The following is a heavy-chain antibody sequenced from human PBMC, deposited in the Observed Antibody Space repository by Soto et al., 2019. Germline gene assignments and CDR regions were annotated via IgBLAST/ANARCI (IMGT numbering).Heavy chain of an antibody. Sequence: SETLSLTCTVSGGSISSAAYYWSWIRQHPGKGLEWIGYISHSGSTYYNPSLKSRVTISVDTSKNQFSLKLSSVTAADTAVYYCARDILTGYYTHNWFDPWGQGTLVTVSS. J-gene: IGHJ5*02. V-gene: IGHV4-31*03. D-gene: IGHD3-9*01. CDR1: GGSISSAAYY. CDR2: ISHSGST. CDR3: ARDILTGYYTHNWFDP.